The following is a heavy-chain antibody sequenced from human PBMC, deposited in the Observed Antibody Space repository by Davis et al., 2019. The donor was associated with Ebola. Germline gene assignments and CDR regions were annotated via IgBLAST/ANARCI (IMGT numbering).Heavy chain of an antibody. J-gene: IGHJ4*02. Sequence: GESLKISCAASGFTFSSYGMHWVRQAPGKGLEWVAVISYDGSNKYYADSVKGRFTISRDNSKNTLYLQMSSLRDEDTAVYYCARATYDSSGYHYVYYFDSWGQGTLVTVSS. V-gene: IGHV3-30*03. CDR2: ISYDGSNK. CDR1: GFTFSSYG. CDR3: ARATYDSSGYHYVYYFDS. D-gene: IGHD3-22*01.